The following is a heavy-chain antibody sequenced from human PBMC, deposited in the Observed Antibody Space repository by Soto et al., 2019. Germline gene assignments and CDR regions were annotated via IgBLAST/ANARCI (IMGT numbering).Heavy chain of an antibody. Sequence: QVQLVESGGGVVQPGRSLRLSSAASGFTFSSYAMHWVRQAPGKGLEWVAVISYDGNDESYTDSVKGRFTISRDTSKNTLYLQMNSLRPEDTAVYYCAKDRTSNFWSAYFDSWGQGTLIAVSS. V-gene: IGHV3-30-3*01. CDR1: GFTFSSYA. CDR2: ISYDGNDE. J-gene: IGHJ4*02. D-gene: IGHD3-3*01. CDR3: AKDRTSNFWSAYFDS.